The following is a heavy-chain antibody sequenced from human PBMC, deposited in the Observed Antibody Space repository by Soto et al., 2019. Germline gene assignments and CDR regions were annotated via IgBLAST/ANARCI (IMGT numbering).Heavy chain of an antibody. CDR2: IYRDGGGT. Sequence: EVQLVESGRGLVQPGRSLRLSCTVSGFKAHQYAMHWVRQAPGKGLEWVSGIYRDGGGTGYADSVKGRFTVSRDNVKNSLSLQMNSLRSDDTALYYCIKDETPGGADYWGQGILVTVSS. V-gene: IGHV3-9*02. D-gene: IGHD3-10*01. CDR1: GFKAHQYA. CDR3: IKDETPGGADY. J-gene: IGHJ4*02.